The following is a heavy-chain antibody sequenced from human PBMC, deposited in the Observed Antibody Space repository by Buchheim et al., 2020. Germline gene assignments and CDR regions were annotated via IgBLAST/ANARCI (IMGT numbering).Heavy chain of an antibody. CDR3: AKDGPHPPAYAFDI. CDR1: GFTFSSYA. Sequence: EVQLLESGGGLVQPGGSLRLSCAASGFTFSSYAMSWVRQAPGKGLEWVSAMAGSGGTTSYADSVRGRFTVSRDTSKNTLYLQLNSLRAEDTAVYYCAKDGPHPPAYAFDIWGQGT. J-gene: IGHJ3*02. CDR2: MAGSGGTT. V-gene: IGHV3-23*01.